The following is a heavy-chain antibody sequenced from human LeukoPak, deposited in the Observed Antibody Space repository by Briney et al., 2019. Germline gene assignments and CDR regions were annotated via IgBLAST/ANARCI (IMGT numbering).Heavy chain of an antibody. CDR1: GGSISSGDYY. D-gene: IGHD3-10*01. CDR2: IYYSGST. V-gene: IGHV4-30-4*01. J-gene: IGHJ5*02. Sequence: PSQTLSLTCTISGGSISSGDYYWSWIRQPPGKALEWIGYIYYSGSTYYNPSLKSRVTISVDTSKNQFSLKLSSVTAADTAVYYCASDIHGHAAGKSWFDPWGQGTLVTVSS. CDR3: ASDIHGHAAGKSWFDP.